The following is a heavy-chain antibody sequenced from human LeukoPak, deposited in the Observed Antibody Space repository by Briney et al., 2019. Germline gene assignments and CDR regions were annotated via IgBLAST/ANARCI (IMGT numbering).Heavy chain of an antibody. CDR1: GGSISSSSYY. J-gene: IGHJ4*02. CDR2: INHSGST. CDR3: ARAMVRGAWEYFDY. D-gene: IGHD3-10*01. V-gene: IGHV4-39*07. Sequence: SETLSLTCTVSGGSISSSSYYWSWIRQPPGKGLEWIGEINHSGSTNYSPSLKSRVTISVDTSKNQFSLKLSSVTAADTAVYYCARAMVRGAWEYFDYWGQGTLVTVSS.